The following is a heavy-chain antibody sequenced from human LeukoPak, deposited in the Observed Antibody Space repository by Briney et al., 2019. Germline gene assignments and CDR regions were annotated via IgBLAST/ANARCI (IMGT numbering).Heavy chain of an antibody. D-gene: IGHD3-10*01. V-gene: IGHV4-34*01. J-gene: IGHJ4*02. Sequence: SETLSLTCAVYGGSFSGYYWSWIRQPPGKGLEWIGEINHSGSTNYNPSFKSRVTISVDTSKNQFSLKLSSVTAADTAVYYCARSPRGGSGSYDYWGQGTLVTVSS. CDR1: GGSFSGYY. CDR2: INHSGST. CDR3: ARSPRGGSGSYDY.